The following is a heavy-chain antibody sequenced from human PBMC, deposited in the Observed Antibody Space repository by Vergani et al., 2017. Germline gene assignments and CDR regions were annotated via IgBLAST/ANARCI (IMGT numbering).Heavy chain of an antibody. CDR1: GYSFTSYW. D-gene: IGHD6-19*01. J-gene: IGHJ5*02. V-gene: IGHV5-51*01. CDR2: IYPGDSAT. Sequence: EVQLVPSGAEVTKPGESLKISCKGSGYSFTSYWIGWVRQMPGKGLEWMGIIYPGDSATRYSPSFQGQVTISADKSISTAYLQWSSLKASDTAMYYCARQYSSGWSESWFDPWGQGTLVTVSS. CDR3: ARQYSSGWSESWFDP.